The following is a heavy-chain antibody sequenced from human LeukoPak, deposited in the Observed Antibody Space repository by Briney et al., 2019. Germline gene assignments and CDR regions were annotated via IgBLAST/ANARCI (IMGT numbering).Heavy chain of an antibody. Sequence: GGSLRLSCAASGFTLSSYGMHWVRQAPGKGLEWVAFIRYDGSNKYYADSVKGRFTISRDNSKNTLYLQMNSLRAEDTAVYYCAKALPYYYDSRDAFDIWGQGTMVTVSS. V-gene: IGHV3-30*02. J-gene: IGHJ3*02. CDR3: AKALPYYYDSRDAFDI. CDR2: IRYDGSNK. D-gene: IGHD3-22*01. CDR1: GFTLSSYG.